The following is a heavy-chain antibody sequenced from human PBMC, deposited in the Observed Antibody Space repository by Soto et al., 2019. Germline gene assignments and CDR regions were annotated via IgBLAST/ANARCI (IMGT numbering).Heavy chain of an antibody. CDR2: IIPILGIA. CDR3: ARDFLDMEYYFDY. D-gene: IGHD3-3*01. J-gene: IGHJ4*02. V-gene: IGHV1-69*04. CDR1: GGTFSSYT. Sequence: SVKVSCKASGGTFSSYTISWVRQAPGQGLEWMGRIIPILGIANYAQKFQGRVTITADKSTSTAYMELSSLRSEDTAVYYCARDFLDMEYYFDYWGQGTLVTVSS.